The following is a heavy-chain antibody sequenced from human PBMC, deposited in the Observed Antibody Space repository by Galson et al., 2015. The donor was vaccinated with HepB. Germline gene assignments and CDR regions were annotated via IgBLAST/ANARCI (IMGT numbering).Heavy chain of an antibody. CDR2: INHSGDT. CDR3: ARGRRGSIFGVVIRSWFDP. Sequence: ETLSLTCGVDGESLSDYYWSWIRQPPGKGLEWIGEINHSGDTKYNPSLKSRVTLSVDTSKNQFSLKVNSVTAADTAVYYCARGRRGSIFGVVIRSWFDPWGQGTLVTGSS. V-gene: IGHV4-34*01. D-gene: IGHD3-3*01. CDR1: GESLSDYY. J-gene: IGHJ5*02.